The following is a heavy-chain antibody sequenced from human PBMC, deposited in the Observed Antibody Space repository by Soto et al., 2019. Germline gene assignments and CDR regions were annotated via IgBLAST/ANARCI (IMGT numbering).Heavy chain of an antibody. V-gene: IGHV3-33*01. D-gene: IGHD6-19*01. CDR1: GSTFSSYA. CDR2: IWYDGSNK. J-gene: IGHJ3*02. Sequence: SLGPSGAPSGSTFSSYAMHGVRQAPGKGLEWVAVIWYDGSNKYYADSVKGRFTISRDNSKNTLYLQMNSLRAEDTAVYYCARVSGWYLDAFDIWGQGTMVTVSS. CDR3: ARVSGWYLDAFDI.